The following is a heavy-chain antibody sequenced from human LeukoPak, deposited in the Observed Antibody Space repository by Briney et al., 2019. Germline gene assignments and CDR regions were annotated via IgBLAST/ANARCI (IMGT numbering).Heavy chain of an antibody. Sequence: GGSLRLSCAASGFTFSTYDISWVRQAPGQGLEWVSTFSSSGDITYYADSVKGRVTISRDNSKNTVDLQMNSLRAEDTALYYCTKGLGVVIDFLLFDSWGQGTLVTVSS. J-gene: IGHJ4*02. CDR2: FSSSGDIT. D-gene: IGHD3-3*01. CDR3: TKGLGVVIDFLLFDS. V-gene: IGHV3-23*01. CDR1: GFTFSTYD.